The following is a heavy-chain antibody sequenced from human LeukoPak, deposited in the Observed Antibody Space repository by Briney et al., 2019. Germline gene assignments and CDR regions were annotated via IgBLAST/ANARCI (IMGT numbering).Heavy chain of an antibody. CDR2: IYHSGST. J-gene: IGHJ2*01. V-gene: IGHV4-38-2*02. D-gene: IGHD4-17*01. CDR1: GYSISSGYY. CDR3: AGDTVTKTYWYFDL. Sequence: PSETLSLTCTVSGYSISSGYYWGWIRQPPGKGLEWIGSIYHSGSTYYNPSLKSRVTISVDTSKNQFSLKLSSVTAADTAVYYCAGDTVTKTYWYFDLWGRGTLVTVSS.